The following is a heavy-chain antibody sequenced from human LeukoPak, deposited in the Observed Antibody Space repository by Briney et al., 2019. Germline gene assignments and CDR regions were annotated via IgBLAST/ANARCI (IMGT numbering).Heavy chain of an antibody. Sequence: GASVKVSCKASGYTFSSHAIHWVRQAPGKGLEWMGWSNAGNGHTEYSQELQGRVTITRDTSASTAYMELSNLRSDDMAVYYCARGGFFYGMDVWGQGTTVTVSS. D-gene: IGHD3-10*01. CDR2: SNAGNGHT. CDR3: ARGGFFYGMDV. CDR1: GYTFSSHA. V-gene: IGHV1-3*02. J-gene: IGHJ6*02.